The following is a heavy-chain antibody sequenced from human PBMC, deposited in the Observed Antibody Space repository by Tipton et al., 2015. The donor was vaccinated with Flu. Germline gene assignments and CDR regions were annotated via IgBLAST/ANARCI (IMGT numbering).Heavy chain of an antibody. CDR3: ARGSGSGTFVIFEY. Sequence: TLSLTCTVSGGSINTSGYYWGWIRQPPGKGLEWIGSIRYGGSSYYTPSLKSRVTISLDMSKDQFSLKLASVTAADTAVYYCARGSGSGTFVIFEYWGQGMLVTVSS. D-gene: IGHD3-10*01. CDR2: IRYGGSS. CDR1: GGSINTSGYY. V-gene: IGHV4-39*07. J-gene: IGHJ4*02.